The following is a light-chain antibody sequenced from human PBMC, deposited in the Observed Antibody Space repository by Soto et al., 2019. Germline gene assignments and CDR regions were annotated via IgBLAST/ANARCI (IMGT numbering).Light chain of an antibody. V-gene: IGLV1-44*01. J-gene: IGLJ2*01. CDR1: SSNIGSST. CDR2: SNN. Sequence: QPVLTQPPSASGTPGQRVTISCSGSSSNIGSSTVNWYQQLPGTAPKLLIYSNNQRPSGVPDRFSGSKSGTSASLAISGLQSEDEADYYCAAWDDSLNGVVFGGRTKLTVL. CDR3: AAWDDSLNGVV.